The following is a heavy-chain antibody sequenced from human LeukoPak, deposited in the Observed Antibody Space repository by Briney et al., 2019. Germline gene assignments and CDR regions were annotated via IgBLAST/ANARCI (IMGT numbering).Heavy chain of an antibody. V-gene: IGHV1-2*02. J-gene: IGHJ6*03. Sequence: ASVKVSCKASGYTFTGYSMHWVRQAPGQGLEWMGWINPNSGGTSYAQKFQGRVTMTRDTSISTAYMELSRLRSDDTAVYYCAREGGIRSGTYYYYYYMDVWGKGTTVTVSS. D-gene: IGHD3-16*01. CDR2: INPNSGGT. CDR3: AREGGIRSGTYYYYYYMDV. CDR1: GYTFTGYS.